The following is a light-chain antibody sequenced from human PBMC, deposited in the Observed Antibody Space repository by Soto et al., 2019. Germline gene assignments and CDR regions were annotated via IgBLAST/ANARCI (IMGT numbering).Light chain of an antibody. J-gene: IGKJ5*01. Sequence: EIVMTQSPATLSVSPGERATLSCRASQSVRSNLAWYQQKPGQAPRLVIYAASTRATGIPDRFSGSVSGTEFTLTISSLQSEDFAVYYCQQYNEWPPFTFGQGTRLRL. CDR1: QSVRSN. CDR2: AAS. V-gene: IGKV3-15*01. CDR3: QQYNEWPPFT.